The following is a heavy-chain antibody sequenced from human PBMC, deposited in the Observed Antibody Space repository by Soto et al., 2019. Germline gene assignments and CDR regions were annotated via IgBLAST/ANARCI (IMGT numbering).Heavy chain of an antibody. J-gene: IGHJ5*02. CDR2: INHSGST. V-gene: IGHV4-34*01. D-gene: IGHD6-19*01. Sequence: SETLSLTCAVYGGSFSGYYWSRIRQPPGKRLEWIGEINHSGSTNYNPSLKSRVTISVDTSKNQFSLKLSSVTAADTAVYYCARGIAVIKRVRFDPWGQGTLVTVS. CDR1: GGSFSGYY. CDR3: ARGIAVIKRVRFDP.